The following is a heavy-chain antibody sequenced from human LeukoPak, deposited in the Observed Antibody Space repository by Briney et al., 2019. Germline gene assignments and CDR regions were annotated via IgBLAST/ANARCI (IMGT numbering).Heavy chain of an antibody. V-gene: IGHV4-59*01. CDR1: GGSISSYY. CDR2: IYYSGST. CDR3: ARLVDP. J-gene: IGHJ5*02. Sequence: SETLSLTCTVSGGSISSYYWSWIRQPPGKGLEWIGYIYYSGSTNYNPSLKSRVTISVDTSKNQFSLKLSSVTAADTAVYYCARLVDPWGQGTLVTVSS.